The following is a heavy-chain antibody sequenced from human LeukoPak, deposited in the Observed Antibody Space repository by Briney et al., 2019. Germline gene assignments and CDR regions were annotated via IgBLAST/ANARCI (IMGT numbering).Heavy chain of an antibody. Sequence: GGSLRLSCAASGFTVSSNYMSWVRQAPGKGLEWVSSISSSSSYIYYADSVKGRFTISRDNAKNSLYLQMNSLRAEDTAVYYCARDGPLYSGSYDFDYWGQGTLVTVSS. V-gene: IGHV3-21*01. CDR3: ARDGPLYSGSYDFDY. CDR2: ISSSSSYI. D-gene: IGHD1-26*01. CDR1: GFTVSSNY. J-gene: IGHJ4*02.